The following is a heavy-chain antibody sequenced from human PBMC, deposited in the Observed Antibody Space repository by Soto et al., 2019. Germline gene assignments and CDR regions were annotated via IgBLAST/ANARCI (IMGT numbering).Heavy chain of an antibody. J-gene: IGHJ6*02. Sequence: GRSLRLSCAASGFTFSSYAMHWVRQAPGKGLEWVAVISYDGSNKYYAGSVKGRFTISRDNSKNTLYLQMNSLRAEDTAVYYCARDEYYYDSSGYQGYYYYGMDVWGQGTTVTVSS. V-gene: IGHV3-30-3*01. CDR2: ISYDGSNK. CDR1: GFTFSSYA. D-gene: IGHD3-22*01. CDR3: ARDEYYYDSSGYQGYYYYGMDV.